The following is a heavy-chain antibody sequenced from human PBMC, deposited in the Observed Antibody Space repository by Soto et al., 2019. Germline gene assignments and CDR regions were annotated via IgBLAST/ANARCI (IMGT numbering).Heavy chain of an antibody. CDR3: AKLSTWIQLWPKAVLHDY. Sequence: GGSLRLSCAASGFTFSSYAMSWVRQAPGKGLEWVSAISGSGGSTYYADSVKGRFTISRDNSKNTLYLQMNSLRAEDTAVYYCAKLSTWIQLWPKAVLHDYWGQGTLVTAPQ. CDR1: GFTFSSYA. D-gene: IGHD5-18*01. J-gene: IGHJ4*02. CDR2: ISGSGGST. V-gene: IGHV3-23*01.